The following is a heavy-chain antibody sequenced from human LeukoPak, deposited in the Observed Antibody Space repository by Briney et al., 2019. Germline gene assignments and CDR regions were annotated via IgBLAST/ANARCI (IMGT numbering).Heavy chain of an antibody. J-gene: IGHJ4*02. CDR1: VVSINPYY. V-gene: IGHV4-4*07. CDR3: ARDQGYTYGQTHYFDL. Sequence: SETLSLTCSVSVVSINPYYWSWIRQSAGKGLEWIGRVYASGTTNYHPSLNGRVTLSVDMSKNHFSLRLSSVTAADTAVYYCARDQGYTYGQTHYFDLWGQGILVTVSS. CDR2: VYASGTT. D-gene: IGHD5-18*01.